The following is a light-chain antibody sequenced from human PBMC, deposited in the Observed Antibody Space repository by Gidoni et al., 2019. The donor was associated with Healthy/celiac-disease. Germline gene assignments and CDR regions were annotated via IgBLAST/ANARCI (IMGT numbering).Light chain of an antibody. CDR3: SSYTSSSTPVV. CDR1: SSDVGGYNY. Sequence: QSALPQPASVSGSPVQSITISCTGTSSDVGGYNYVSWYQQHPGKAPKLMIYEDSNRPAGVSNRFSGSKSGNTASLTSSGLQAEDEADYYCSSYTSSSTPVVFGGGTKLTVL. CDR2: EDS. V-gene: IGLV2-14*01. J-gene: IGLJ2*01.